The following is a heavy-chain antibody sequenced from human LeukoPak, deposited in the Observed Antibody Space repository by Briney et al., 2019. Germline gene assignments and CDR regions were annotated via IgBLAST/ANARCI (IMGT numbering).Heavy chain of an antibody. CDR2: ISGGGDSA. Sequence: GGSLRLSCAASGFTFRHYAMSWVRQAPGKGLEWVSLISGGGDSAYYADSVKGRFTISRDNSKNTLYLQMNSLRAEDTAVYYCAKRGDWYGPDYWGQGTLVTSPQ. CDR3: AKRGDWYGPDY. J-gene: IGHJ4*02. V-gene: IGHV3-23*01. CDR1: GFTFRHYA. D-gene: IGHD3-9*01.